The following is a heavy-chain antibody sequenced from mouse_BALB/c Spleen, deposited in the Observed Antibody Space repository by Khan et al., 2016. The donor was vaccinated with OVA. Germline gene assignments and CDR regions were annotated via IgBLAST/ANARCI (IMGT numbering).Heavy chain of an antibody. CDR3: TRRRGYYDNNPYMDY. CDR1: GFSFSSYS. D-gene: IGHD2-3*01. J-gene: IGHJ2*02. Sequence: EVELVESGGGLVGPGGSLKLSCAASGFSFSSYSMSWVRQTPEKRLEWVATISSGGSYTYYPDSVKGRFTISRDNAKNTLYLQMSSLKSEDTAMYYCTRRRGYYDNNPYMDYWGQGTSLTVSS. CDR2: ISSGGSYT. V-gene: IGHV5-6-4*01.